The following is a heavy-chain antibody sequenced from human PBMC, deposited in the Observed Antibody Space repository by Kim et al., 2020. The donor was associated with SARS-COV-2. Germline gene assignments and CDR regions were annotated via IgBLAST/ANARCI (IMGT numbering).Heavy chain of an antibody. CDR1: GFTFSSYG. CDR2: IWYDGSNK. J-gene: IGHJ3*02. D-gene: IGHD3-22*01. Sequence: GGSLRLSCAASGFTFSSYGMHWVRQAPGKGLEWVAVIWYDGSNKYYADSVKGRFTISRDNSKNTLYLQMNSLRAEDTAVYYCARSPSYYYDSSGSQADAFDIWGQGTMVTVSS. CDR3: ARSPSYYYDSSGSQADAFDI. V-gene: IGHV3-33*01.